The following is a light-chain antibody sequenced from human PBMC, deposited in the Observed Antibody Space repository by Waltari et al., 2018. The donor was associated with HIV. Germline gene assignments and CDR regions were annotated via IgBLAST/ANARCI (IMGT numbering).Light chain of an antibody. J-gene: IGLJ3*02. CDR1: VFAKQY. CDR3: QSADSSGTYRV. V-gene: IGLV3-25*03. CDR2: KDT. Sequence: SYDLTQPPSVSVSPGQTARITCSGDVFAKQYPHWYQQKPGQAPVLVIYKDTERPSGIPARLSGSSSGTTVTLIISGVQAEDEADYYCQSADSSGTYRVFGGGTKLTVL.